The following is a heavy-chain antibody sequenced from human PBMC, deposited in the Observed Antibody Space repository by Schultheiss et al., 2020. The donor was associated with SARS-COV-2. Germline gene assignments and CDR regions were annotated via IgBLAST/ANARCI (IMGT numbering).Heavy chain of an antibody. J-gene: IGHJ4*02. CDR3: AREEYSSSSGNQYLDY. Sequence: GGSLRLSCAASGFTFSSYEMNWVRQAPGKGLEWVSYISSSGSTIYYADSVKGRFTISRDNAKNSLYLQMNSLRAEDTAVYYCAREEYSSSSGNQYLDYWGQGTLVTVSS. CDR2: ISSSGSTI. V-gene: IGHV3-48*03. CDR1: GFTFSSYE. D-gene: IGHD6-6*01.